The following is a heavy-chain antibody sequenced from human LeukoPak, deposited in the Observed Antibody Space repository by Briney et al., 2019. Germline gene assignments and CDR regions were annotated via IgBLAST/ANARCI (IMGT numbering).Heavy chain of an antibody. D-gene: IGHD3-3*01. CDR1: GGTFSSYV. J-gene: IGHJ5*02. CDR2: IIPIFGTA. Sequence: SSVKVSCKASGGTFSSYVISWVRQAPGQGLEWMGGIIPIFGTANYAQKFQGRVTITADESTSTAYMELSSLRSEDTAVYYCARVGDFWSGYYKGNWFDPWGQGTLVTVSS. V-gene: IGHV1-69*01. CDR3: ARVGDFWSGYYKGNWFDP.